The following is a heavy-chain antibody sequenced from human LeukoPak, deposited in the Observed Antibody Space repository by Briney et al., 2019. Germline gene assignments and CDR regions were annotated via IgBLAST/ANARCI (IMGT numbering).Heavy chain of an antibody. V-gene: IGHV4-39*01. CDR2: IFYSGTT. CDR3: TRAGISTRLHWFDP. J-gene: IGHJ5*02. Sequence: SETLSLTCTVSGGSIRSNIYYWGWIRQPPGKGLEWIGSIFYSGTTYYNPSLNSRVTISVDTSKNQFSLQLNSVTPDDTAIYYCTRAGISTRLHWFDPWGQGTLVTVSS. CDR1: GGSIRSNIYY. D-gene: IGHD6-6*01.